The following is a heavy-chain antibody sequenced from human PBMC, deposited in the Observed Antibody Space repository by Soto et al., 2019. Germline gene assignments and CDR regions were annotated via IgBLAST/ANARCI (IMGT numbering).Heavy chain of an antibody. CDR3: ARKGSGSYSENWFDP. J-gene: IGHJ5*02. CDR2: INAGNGNT. CDR1: GYTFTSYA. D-gene: IGHD3-10*01. V-gene: IGHV1-3*01. Sequence: ASVKVSCKASGYTFTSYAMHWVRQAPGQRLEWMGWINAGNGNTKYSQKFQGRVTITRDTSASTAYMELSSLRSEDTAVYYCARKGSGSYSENWFDPWGQGTLVTVSS.